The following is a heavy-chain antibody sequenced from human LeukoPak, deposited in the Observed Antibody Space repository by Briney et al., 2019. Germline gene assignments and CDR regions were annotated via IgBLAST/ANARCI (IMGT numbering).Heavy chain of an antibody. D-gene: IGHD5-18*01. Sequence: SETLSLTCTVSGGSISSGDYYWSWIRQPPGKGLEWIGYIYYSGSTYYNPSLKSRVTISVDTSKNQFSLKLSSVTAADTAVYYCARDVTAMVTSWYFDLWGRGTLVTVSS. J-gene: IGHJ2*01. CDR3: ARDVTAMVTSWYFDL. V-gene: IGHV4-30-4*01. CDR1: GGSISSGDYY. CDR2: IYYSGST.